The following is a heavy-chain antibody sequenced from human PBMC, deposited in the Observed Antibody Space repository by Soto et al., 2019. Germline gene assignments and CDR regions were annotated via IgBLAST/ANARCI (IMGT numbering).Heavy chain of an antibody. V-gene: IGHV4-59*01. Sequence: SETLSLTCTVSGGSISSYYWSWIRQPPGKGLEWIGYIYYSGSTNYNPSLKSRVTISVDTSKNQFSLKLSSVTAADTAVYYCARVMITFGGVIVRNNWFDPWGQGTLVTVLL. D-gene: IGHD3-16*02. CDR1: GGSISSYY. CDR3: ARVMITFGGVIVRNNWFDP. J-gene: IGHJ5*02. CDR2: IYYSGST.